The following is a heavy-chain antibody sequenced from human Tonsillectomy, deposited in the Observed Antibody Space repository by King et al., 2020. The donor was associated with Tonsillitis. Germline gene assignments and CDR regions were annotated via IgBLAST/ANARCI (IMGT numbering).Heavy chain of an antibody. V-gene: IGHV4-34*01. J-gene: IGHJ6*03. CDR1: GGSFSGYY. CDR2: INHSGST. Sequence: VQLQQWGAGLLKPSETLSLTCAVYGGSFSGYYWSWIRQPPGKGLEWIGEINHSGSTNYNPSLKSRVTISVDTSKNQFSLKLSSVTAADTAVYYCARGRYYDFWGGYRDYYYYYMDVWGKGTTVTVSS. D-gene: IGHD3-3*01. CDR3: ARGRYYDFWGGYRDYYYYYMDV.